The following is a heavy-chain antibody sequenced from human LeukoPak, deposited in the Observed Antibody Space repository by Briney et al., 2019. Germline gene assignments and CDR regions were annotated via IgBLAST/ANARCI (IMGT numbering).Heavy chain of an antibody. J-gene: IGHJ4*02. V-gene: IGHV1-24*01. CDR1: GYTLTELS. D-gene: IGHD2-15*01. CDR2: FDPEDGET. Sequence: ASVKISCKVSGYTLTELSMHGVRQAPGKGLEWMGGFDPEDGETIYAQKFQGRVTMTEDTSTDTAYMELSSLRSEDTAVYYCATFTSPSDIVGPENGYYFDYWGQGTLVTVSS. CDR3: ATFTSPSDIVGPENGYYFDY.